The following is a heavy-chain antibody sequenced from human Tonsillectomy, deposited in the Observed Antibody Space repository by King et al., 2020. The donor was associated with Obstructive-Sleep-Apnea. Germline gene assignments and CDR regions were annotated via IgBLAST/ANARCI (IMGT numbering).Heavy chain of an antibody. CDR2: IYPGDSNT. D-gene: IGHD3-3*01. CDR3: SRYPAEWNFCSGYNDMPFDY. Sequence: VQLVQSGPEVKKPGESLKISCKGSGYSFTTYWIGWVRQMPGKGLEWMGIIYPGDSNTRYSPSFQGQVTISARKSISTAYLQWSSLKASDTAMYYCSRYPAEWNFCSGYNDMPFDYWGQGTLVTVSS. CDR1: GYSFTTYW. V-gene: IGHV5-51*01. J-gene: IGHJ4*02.